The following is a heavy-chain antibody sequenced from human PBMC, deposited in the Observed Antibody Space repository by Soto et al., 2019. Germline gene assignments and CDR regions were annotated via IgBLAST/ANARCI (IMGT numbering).Heavy chain of an antibody. CDR2: MNPNSGNT. J-gene: IGHJ6*02. CDR1: GYTFTSYD. CDR3: ASGYDSSGHNYYGMDV. D-gene: IGHD3-22*01. V-gene: IGHV1-8*01. Sequence: QVQLVQSGAEVKKPGASVKVSCKASGYTFTSYDINWVRQATGQGLEWMGWMNPNSGNTGYAQKFQGRVTMTRNTSISTAYMELSSLRSEDTAVYYCASGYDSSGHNYYGMDVWGQGTTVTVSS.